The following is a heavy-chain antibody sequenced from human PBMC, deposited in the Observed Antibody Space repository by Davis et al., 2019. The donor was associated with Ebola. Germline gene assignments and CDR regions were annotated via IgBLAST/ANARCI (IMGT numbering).Heavy chain of an antibody. J-gene: IGHJ4*02. CDR3: GRGLRHFDWYLVIDY. CDR2: IITKHYGGRA. D-gene: IGHD3-9*01. CDR1: GFTFGDYA. Sequence: GESLKISCSGSGFTFGDYALTWFRQAQGQGLEWLGCIITKHYGGRAEYAASLKGRFTISRDDSNSIAYLQMNTLETEYTAVYYCGRGLRHFDWYLVIDYWGQGILVFVSS. V-gene: IGHV3-49*03.